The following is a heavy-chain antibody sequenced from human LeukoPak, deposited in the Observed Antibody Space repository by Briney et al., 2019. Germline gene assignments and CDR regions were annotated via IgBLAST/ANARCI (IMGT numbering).Heavy chain of an antibody. CDR1: GFTFSSYA. V-gene: IGHV3-23*01. Sequence: GGSLRLSCAASGFTFSSYAMSWVRQAPGKGLEWVSAISGSGGSTYYADSVKGRFTISRDNSKNTLYLQMNSLRAEDTAVYYCAKDSQTYDSSGYYFRPDYWGQGTLVTVSS. CDR3: AKDSQTYDSSGYYFRPDY. CDR2: ISGSGGST. D-gene: IGHD3-22*01. J-gene: IGHJ4*02.